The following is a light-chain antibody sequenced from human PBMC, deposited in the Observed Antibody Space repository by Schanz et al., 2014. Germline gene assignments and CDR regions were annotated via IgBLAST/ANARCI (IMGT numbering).Light chain of an antibody. CDR1: SSDVGGYNY. V-gene: IGLV2-14*01. CDR3: SSYTSSPSWV. CDR2: DVS. Sequence: SALTQPASVSGSPGQSITISCPGTSSDVGGYNYVSWYQQHPGKAPKLMIYDVSNRPSGVSNRFSGSKSGNTASLTISGLQPEDEADYYCSSYTSSPSWVFGGGTKLTVL. J-gene: IGLJ3*02.